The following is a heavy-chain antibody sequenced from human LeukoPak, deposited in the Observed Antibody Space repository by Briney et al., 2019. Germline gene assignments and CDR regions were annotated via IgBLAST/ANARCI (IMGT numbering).Heavy chain of an antibody. CDR2: ISAYNGNT. J-gene: IGHJ4*02. CDR3: ARTYSGVYFSDY. V-gene: IGHV1-18*01. CDR1: GYTFTSYG. D-gene: IGHD1-26*01. Sequence: GASVKVSCKASGYTFTSYGISWVRQAPGQGLEWMGWISAYNGNTDYAQNLQGRVTVTTEKSTSTAYMELRSLTSDDTALYFCARTYSGVYFSDYWGQGTLVTVSS.